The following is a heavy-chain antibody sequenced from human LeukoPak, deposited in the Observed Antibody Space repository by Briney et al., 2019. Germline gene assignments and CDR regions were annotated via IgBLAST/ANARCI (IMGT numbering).Heavy chain of an antibody. V-gene: IGHV4-31*03. J-gene: IGHJ4*02. CDR2: IYYSGNT. CDR1: GDSISSGGYY. CDR3: AKYDYYDSNGYFYAGD. Sequence: SETLSLTCTVSGDSISSGGYYWSWIRQRPGEGLEWIGYIYYSGNTYYTPSLKSRVTIPLDTSKNQFSLKLSFVTAADTAVYYCAKYDYYDSNGYFYAGDWGQGTLVTVSS. D-gene: IGHD3-22*01.